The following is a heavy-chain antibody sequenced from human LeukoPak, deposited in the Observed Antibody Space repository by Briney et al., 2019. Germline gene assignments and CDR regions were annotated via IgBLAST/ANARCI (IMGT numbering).Heavy chain of an antibody. CDR1: GFTVSSNY. V-gene: IGHV3-66*01. Sequence: PGGSLRLSCAASGFTVSSNYMSWVRQAPGKGLEWVSVIYSGGSTYYADSVKGRFTISRDNSKNTLYLQMNSLRAEDTAVYYCARDHRTVYYYYGIDVWGQGTTVTVSS. J-gene: IGHJ6*02. CDR2: IYSGGST. CDR3: ARDHRTVYYYYGIDV.